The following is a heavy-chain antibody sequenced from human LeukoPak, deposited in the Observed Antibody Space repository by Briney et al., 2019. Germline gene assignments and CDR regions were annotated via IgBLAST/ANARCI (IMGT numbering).Heavy chain of an antibody. J-gene: IGHJ6*03. CDR1: EFIVSINY. CDR3: AKGSKEVLFTRDHYMDV. D-gene: IGHD3-3*01. V-gene: IGHV3-66*01. CDR2: IYSRGDT. Sequence: GGSLRLSCAASEFIVSINYMTWVRQAPGKGLEWVSLIYSRGDTKYADSVKGRFTISRDNSKNTLYLQMSSLRTEDTAVYYCAKGSKEVLFTRDHYMDVWGKGTTVTISS.